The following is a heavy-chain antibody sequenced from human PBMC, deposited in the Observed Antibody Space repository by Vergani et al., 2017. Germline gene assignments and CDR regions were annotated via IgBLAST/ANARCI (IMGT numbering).Heavy chain of an antibody. CDR2: ISGSGGST. CDR3: ARDYEAEQWLASTNWFDP. J-gene: IGHJ5*02. CDR1: GFTFSSYA. Sequence: EVQLLESGGGLVQPGGSLRLSCAASGFTFSSYAMSWVRQAPGKGLEWVSAISGSGGSTYYADSVKGRFTISRDNSKNTLYLQMNSLRAEDTAVYYCARDYEAEQWLASTNWFDPWGQGTLVTVSS. V-gene: IGHV3-23*01. D-gene: IGHD6-19*01.